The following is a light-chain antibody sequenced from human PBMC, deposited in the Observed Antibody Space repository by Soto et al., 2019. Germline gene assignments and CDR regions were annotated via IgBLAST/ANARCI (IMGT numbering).Light chain of an antibody. V-gene: IGKV1-33*01. CDR1: QDISNY. CDR2: DVS. J-gene: IGKJ2*01. Sequence: DIQMTQSPSSLSASVGDRVTITCQASQDISNYLNWYQQKPGKAPKLLIYDVSNLETAVASRFSGSGSGTDFTFIISSQQHEDIVTFYCQQYDNLPPYALGQGTKLEIK. CDR3: QQYDNLPPYA.